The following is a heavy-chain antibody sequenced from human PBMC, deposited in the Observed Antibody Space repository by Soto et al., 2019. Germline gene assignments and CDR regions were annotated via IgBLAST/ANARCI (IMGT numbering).Heavy chain of an antibody. Sequence: PSETLSLTCTVSGDSISSSTYYWGWIRQPPGKGLEGIGCIYHTGTTYYNPSLKSRVTISVDTSKNQFSLKLSSVTAADTAVYYCARPSFSSSSMFDYWGQGTLVTVSS. V-gene: IGHV4-39*01. D-gene: IGHD6-6*01. CDR3: ARPSFSSSSMFDY. J-gene: IGHJ4*02. CDR2: IYHTGTT. CDR1: GDSISSSTYY.